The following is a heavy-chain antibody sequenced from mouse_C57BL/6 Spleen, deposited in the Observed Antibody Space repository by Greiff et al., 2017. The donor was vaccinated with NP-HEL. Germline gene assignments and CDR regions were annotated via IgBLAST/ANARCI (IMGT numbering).Heavy chain of an antibody. V-gene: IGHV5-9-1*02. J-gene: IGHJ4*01. D-gene: IGHD2-3*01. CDR2: ISSGGDYI. Sequence: DVMLVESGEGLVKPGGSLKLSCAASGFTFSSYAMSWVRQTPEKRLEWVAYISSGGDYIYYADTVKGRFTISRDNARNTLYLQMSSLKSEDTAMYYCTRGGYYVRYYAMDYWGQGTSVTVSS. CDR1: GFTFSSYA. CDR3: TRGGYYVRYYAMDY.